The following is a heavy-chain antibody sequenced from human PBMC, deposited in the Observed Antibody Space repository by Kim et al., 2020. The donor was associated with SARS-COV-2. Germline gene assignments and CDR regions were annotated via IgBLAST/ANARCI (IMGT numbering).Heavy chain of an antibody. CDR2: NT. Sequence: NTNYAPKLQGRVTMTTDTSTSTAYMELRSLRSDDTAVYYCARGLTGMFDYWGQGTLVTVSS. D-gene: IGHD7-27*01. J-gene: IGHJ4*02. CDR3: ARGLTGMFDY. V-gene: IGHV1-18*01.